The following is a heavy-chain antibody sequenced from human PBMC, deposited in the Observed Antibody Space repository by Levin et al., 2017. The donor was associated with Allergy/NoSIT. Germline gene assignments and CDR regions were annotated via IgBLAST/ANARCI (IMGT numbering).Heavy chain of an antibody. CDR1: GGTFSSYA. CDR3: ARGRRDIVLMVYANYYYYGMDV. Sequence: AASVKVSCKASGGTFSSYAISWVRQAPGQGLEWMGGIIPIFGTANYAQKFQGRVTITADESTSTAYMELSSLRSEDTAVYYCARGRRDIVLMVYANYYYYGMDVWGQGTTVTVSS. J-gene: IGHJ6*02. D-gene: IGHD2-8*01. CDR2: IIPIFGTA. V-gene: IGHV1-69*13.